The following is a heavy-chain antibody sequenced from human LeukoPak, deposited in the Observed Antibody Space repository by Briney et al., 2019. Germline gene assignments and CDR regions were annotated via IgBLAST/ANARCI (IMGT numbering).Heavy chain of an antibody. CDR1: GYSISSGYY. CDR2: IYHSGST. Sequence: SETLSLTCTVSGYSISSGYYWGWIRPPPGKGVEWIGSIYHSGSTYYNPSLKSRVTISVDTSKNQSSLKLSSVTAADTAVYYCARLSITMVRGVGSNWFDPWGQGTLVTVSS. CDR3: ARLSITMVRGVGSNWFDP. J-gene: IGHJ5*02. D-gene: IGHD3-10*01. V-gene: IGHV4-38-2*02.